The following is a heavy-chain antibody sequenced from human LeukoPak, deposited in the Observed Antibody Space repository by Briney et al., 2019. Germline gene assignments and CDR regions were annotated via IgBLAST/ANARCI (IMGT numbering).Heavy chain of an antibody. CDR3: ARGPLWFGELSFSFDY. CDR1: GFTVSSNY. Sequence: GGSLRLSCAASGFTVSSNYMSWVRQAPGKGLEWVSFIYSGGDTYYADSVKGRFTISRDNSKNTLYLQMNSLRAEDTAVYYCARGPLWFGELSFSFDYWGQGTLVTVSS. J-gene: IGHJ4*02. D-gene: IGHD3-10*01. CDR2: IYSGGDT. V-gene: IGHV3-53*05.